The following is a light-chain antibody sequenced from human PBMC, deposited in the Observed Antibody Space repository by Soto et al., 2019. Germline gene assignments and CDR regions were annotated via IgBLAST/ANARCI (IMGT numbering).Light chain of an antibody. V-gene: IGKV1-39*01. Sequence: DIQVTQSPSSLSASIGDRVIITCRASQPISTSLQWFQQKPGKAPKLLIYALSNLQSGVPSRFSGSGTGTEFTLIISSLQPEDVGNFFCQQSYSTPLTFGGGTKVQI. CDR2: ALS. CDR3: QQSYSTPLT. J-gene: IGKJ4*01. CDR1: QPISTS.